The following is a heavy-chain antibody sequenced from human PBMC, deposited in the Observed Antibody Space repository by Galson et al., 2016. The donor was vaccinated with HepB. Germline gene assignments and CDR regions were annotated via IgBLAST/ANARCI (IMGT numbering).Heavy chain of an antibody. V-gene: IGHV3-23*01. CDR3: AKEAGGWYGDWFDP. Sequence: SLRLSCAASGFTFGSHAMTWVSQRPGKGLEWVPGISGGGGLTHYRHSVRGRFTISRDNSKNTLYLQMNSLRSEDTAVYYCAKEAGGWYGDWFDPWGQGTLVTVSS. J-gene: IGHJ5*02. D-gene: IGHD6-19*01. CDR1: GFTFGSHA. CDR2: ISGGGGLT.